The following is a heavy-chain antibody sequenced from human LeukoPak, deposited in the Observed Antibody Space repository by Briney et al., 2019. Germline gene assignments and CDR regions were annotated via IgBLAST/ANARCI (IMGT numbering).Heavy chain of an antibody. V-gene: IGHV4-31*03. CDR2: IHYRGST. D-gene: IGHD1-1*01. CDR1: GGSISSGGYY. CDR3: ACGSNNWYNWFDP. Sequence: SQTLSLTCTVSGGSISSGGYYWSWIRQHPEKVLEWIGYIHYRGSTYYHPSLKSRVSMSVDTSRNQFSLKLSSVTAADTAVYYCACGSNNWYNWFDPWGQGTLVTVSS. J-gene: IGHJ5*02.